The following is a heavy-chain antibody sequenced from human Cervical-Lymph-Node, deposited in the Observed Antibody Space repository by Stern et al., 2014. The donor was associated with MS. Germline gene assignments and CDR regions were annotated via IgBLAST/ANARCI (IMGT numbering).Heavy chain of an antibody. CDR2: IYYSGST. CDR1: GGSISSY. J-gene: IGHJ5*02. Sequence: QLQLQESGPGLVKPSETLSLTCTVSGGSISSYWSWIRQPPGKGLEWIGYIYYSGSTNYNPSLKSRVTISVDTSKNQFSLKLNSVTAADTAVYYCARGAGWFDPWGQGTLVTVSS. V-gene: IGHV4-59*01. CDR3: ARGAGWFDP.